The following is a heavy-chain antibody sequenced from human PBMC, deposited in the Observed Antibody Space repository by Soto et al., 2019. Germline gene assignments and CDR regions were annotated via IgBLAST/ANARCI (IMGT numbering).Heavy chain of an antibody. CDR1: GFTFINAW. CDR3: TTDPGEYEDF. J-gene: IGHJ4*02. V-gene: IGHV3-15*01. D-gene: IGHD4-17*01. Sequence: VQLVESGGGFVKPGGSLRLSCEGSGFTFINAWMSWVRQAPGKGLEWVGRIKSRTDGGAADYAAPVRGRFSISRDDSKNTLYLQMNSLKIEDSALYYCTTDPGEYEDFWGQGTLVTVSS. CDR2: IKSRTDGGAA.